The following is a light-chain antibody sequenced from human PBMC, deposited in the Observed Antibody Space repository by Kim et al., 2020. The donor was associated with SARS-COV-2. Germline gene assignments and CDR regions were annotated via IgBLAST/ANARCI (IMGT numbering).Light chain of an antibody. CDR3: QQHNSYPFT. Sequence: AIRMTQSPSSLSASAGDRVTITCRASQGISSYLAWYQQKPGKAPKRLIYAASTLQSGVPSRFSGSGSGTDFTLTISCVQPEDFATYFCQQHNSYPFTFGQGTRVDIK. J-gene: IGKJ5*01. CDR2: AAS. V-gene: IGKV1-8*01. CDR1: QGISSY.